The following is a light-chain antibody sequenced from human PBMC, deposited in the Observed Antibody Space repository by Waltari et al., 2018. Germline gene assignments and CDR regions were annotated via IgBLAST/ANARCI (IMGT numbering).Light chain of an antibody. J-gene: IGLJ3*02. CDR2: DVS. CDR1: SSDVGFYNY. V-gene: IGLV2-14*01. CDR3: NSYAGSSCWV. Sequence: QSALTQPASVSGSPGQSITISCTGTSSDVGFYNYVSWYQQHPGKAPKLIIYDVSERPAGVSDRFYGAKSGNTASRTISGLQAEDEADYYCNSYAGSSCWVCGGGTKLTVL.